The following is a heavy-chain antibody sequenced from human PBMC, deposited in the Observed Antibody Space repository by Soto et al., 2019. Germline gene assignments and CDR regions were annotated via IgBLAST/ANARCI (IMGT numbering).Heavy chain of an antibody. CDR2: INHSGST. CDR3: ARGLPRYCSGGSCYQLGN. D-gene: IGHD2-15*01. V-gene: IGHV4-34*01. J-gene: IGHJ4*02. Sequence: QVQLQQWGAGLLKPSETLSLTCAVYGGSFSGYYWSWIRQPPGKGLEWIGEINHSGSTNYNPSLKSRVTISVDTSKNQFSLKLSSVTAADTDVYYCARGLPRYCSGGSCYQLGNWGQGTLVTVSS. CDR1: GGSFSGYY.